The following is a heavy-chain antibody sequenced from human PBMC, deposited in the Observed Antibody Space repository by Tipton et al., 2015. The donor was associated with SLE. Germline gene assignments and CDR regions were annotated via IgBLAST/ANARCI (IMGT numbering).Heavy chain of an antibody. J-gene: IGHJ6*03. V-gene: IGHV1-18*01. CDR1: GYTFTSYG. D-gene: IGHD2/OR15-2a*01. CDR3: ARFSWASSDYFYYMDV. Sequence: QLVQSGPEVKKPGASVKVSCKASGYTFTSYGISWVRQAPGQGLEWMGWISGYNSKTNYAQKLQGRVTLTADTSTSTAYMELRSLRSDDTAVYYCARFSWASSDYFYYMDVWGKGTSVTVSS. CDR2: ISGYNSKT.